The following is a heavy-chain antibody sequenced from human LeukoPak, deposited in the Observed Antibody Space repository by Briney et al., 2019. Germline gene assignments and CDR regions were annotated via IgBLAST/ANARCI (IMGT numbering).Heavy chain of an antibody. V-gene: IGHV4-4*07. CDR2: MGTGRST. CDR1: VGSISNFY. J-gene: IGHJ6*03. CDR3: ARGLGGASHYMDV. Sequence: SETLSLTCTVSVGSISNFYWSWLWQPAGKGLEWIGLMGTGRSTYYNASLESRVIMSFDTSKNQFSLKLSSVTVADTAVYYCARGLGGASHYMDVWGRGTTVTVSS. D-gene: IGHD3-16*01.